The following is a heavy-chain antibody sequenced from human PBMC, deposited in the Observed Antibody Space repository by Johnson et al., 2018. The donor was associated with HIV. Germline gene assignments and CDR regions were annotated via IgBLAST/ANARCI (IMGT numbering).Heavy chain of an antibody. CDR1: GFTFRSNG. CDR3: AKDGGRWSYSFDV. Sequence: QVQLVESGGGVVQPGGSLRLSCAASGFTFRSNGMHWVRQAPGKGLEWVTFIQYDGSDKSYADSVKGRFTVSRDNSKNTLYLQMNSLRGADTAMYYCAKDGGRWSYSFDVWGQGTMVSVSS. D-gene: IGHD3-16*01. V-gene: IGHV3-30*02. CDR2: IQYDGSDK. J-gene: IGHJ3*01.